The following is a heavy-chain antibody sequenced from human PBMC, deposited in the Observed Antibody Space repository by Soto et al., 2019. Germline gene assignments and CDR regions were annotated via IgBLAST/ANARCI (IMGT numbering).Heavy chain of an antibody. D-gene: IGHD1-26*01. CDR3: ARERGA. CDR1: GYTFTDYR. J-gene: IGHJ4*02. V-gene: IGHV1-46*01. CDR2: INPSGGST. Sequence: QVQLVQSGAEVKEPGASVKVSCKASGYTFTDYRMHWVRQAPGQGLEWMGMINPSGGSTSYAQKFQGRVTMTRDTSTSKVCMELSRLRSEDTAVYYCARERGAWGQGTLVTVSS.